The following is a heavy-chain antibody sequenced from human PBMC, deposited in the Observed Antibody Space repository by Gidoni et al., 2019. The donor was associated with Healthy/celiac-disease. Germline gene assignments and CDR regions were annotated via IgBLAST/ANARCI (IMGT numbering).Heavy chain of an antibody. D-gene: IGHD6-19*01. Sequence: EVQLVESGGGLVKPGGSLRLSCAASGFTFSGYSMNWVRQAPGKGLGWVSSISSSSSYIYYADSVKGRFTISRDNAKNSLYLQMNSLRAEDTAVYYCARDQGTVAGSFDYWGQGTLVTVSS. V-gene: IGHV3-21*01. J-gene: IGHJ4*02. CDR2: ISSSSSYI. CDR3: ARDQGTVAGSFDY. CDR1: GFTFSGYS.